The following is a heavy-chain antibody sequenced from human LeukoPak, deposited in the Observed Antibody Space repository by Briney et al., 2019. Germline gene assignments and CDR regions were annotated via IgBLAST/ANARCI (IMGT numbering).Heavy chain of an antibody. J-gene: IGHJ4*02. V-gene: IGHV3-7*01. CDR1: GFTFSSYW. CDR2: IKQDGSEK. Sequence: GGSLRLSCAASGFTFSSYWMSWVRQAPGKGLEWAANIKQDGSEKYYVDSVKGRFTISRDNAKNPLYLQMNSLRAEGTAVYYCASIRSPHYFDYWGQGTLVTVSS. CDR3: ASIRSPHYFDY.